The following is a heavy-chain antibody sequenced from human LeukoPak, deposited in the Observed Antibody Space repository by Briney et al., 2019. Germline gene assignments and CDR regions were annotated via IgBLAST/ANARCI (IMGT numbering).Heavy chain of an antibody. Sequence: SGGSLRLSCAASGFTFSSYGMHWVRQAPGKGLEWVAFIRYDGSNKYYADSVKGRFTISRDNSKNTLYLQMNSLRAEDTAVYYCAKDLLYVGYYDSSGYPYWGQGTLVTVSS. CDR1: GFTFSSYG. J-gene: IGHJ4*02. V-gene: IGHV3-30*02. CDR2: IRYDGSNK. D-gene: IGHD3-22*01. CDR3: AKDLLYVGYYDSSGYPY.